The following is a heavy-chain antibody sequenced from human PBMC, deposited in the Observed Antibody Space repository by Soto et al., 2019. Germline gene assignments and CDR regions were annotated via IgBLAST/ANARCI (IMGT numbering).Heavy chain of an antibody. CDR3: ASSRYYDSSGYYSPPYYYYYGMDV. V-gene: IGHV1-69*13. CDR1: GGTFSSYA. D-gene: IGHD3-22*01. CDR2: IIPIFGTA. Sequence: SVKVSCKASGGTFSSYAISWVRQAPGQGLEWMGGIIPIFGTANYAQKFQGRVTITADESTSTAYMELSSLRSEDTAVYYCASSRYYDSSGYYSPPYYYYYGMDVWGQGTTVTVSS. J-gene: IGHJ6*02.